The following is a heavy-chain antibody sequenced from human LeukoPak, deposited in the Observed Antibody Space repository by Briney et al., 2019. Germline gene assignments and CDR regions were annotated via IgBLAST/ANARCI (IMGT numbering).Heavy chain of an antibody. Sequence: SVKVSCKASGGTFSSYAISWVRQAPGQGLEWMGRIIPIFGIANYAQKFQGRVTITADKSTSTAYMELSSLRSEDTAVYYCARDAINYYDSSGYLAPGYWGQGTLVTVSS. CDR1: GGTFSSYA. J-gene: IGHJ4*02. CDR2: IIPIFGIA. CDR3: ARDAINYYDSSGYLAPGY. V-gene: IGHV1-69*04. D-gene: IGHD3-22*01.